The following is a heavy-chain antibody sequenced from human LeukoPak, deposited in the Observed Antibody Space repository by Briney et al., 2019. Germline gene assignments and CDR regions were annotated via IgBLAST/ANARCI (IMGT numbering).Heavy chain of an antibody. CDR2: ISAYNSKT. CDR1: GDTFSSYT. Sequence: EASVKVSCKASGDTFSSYTNSWVRQAPGQGLEWMGWISAYNSKTNYAQKFQGRVTMTTDTSTSTAYMELRSLKFDDTAMYFCARSSLRPDYWGQGTLVTVSS. V-gene: IGHV1-18*01. J-gene: IGHJ4*02. CDR3: ARSSLRPDY. D-gene: IGHD2-2*01.